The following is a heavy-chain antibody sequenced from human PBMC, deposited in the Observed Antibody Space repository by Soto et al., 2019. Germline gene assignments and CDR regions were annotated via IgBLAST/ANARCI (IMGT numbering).Heavy chain of an antibody. D-gene: IGHD2-2*01. V-gene: IGHV1-8*02. CDR2: MNPNSGNT. J-gene: IGHJ6*03. CDR3: ARDCSSTSCFPYYYYMDV. Sequence: ASVKVSCKASGYTFTSYDINWVRQATGQGLEWMGWMNPNSGNTGYAQKFQGRVTMTRNTSISTAYMELSSLRSEDTAVYYCARDCSSTSCFPYYYYMDVWGKGTTVTVSS. CDR1: GYTFTSYD.